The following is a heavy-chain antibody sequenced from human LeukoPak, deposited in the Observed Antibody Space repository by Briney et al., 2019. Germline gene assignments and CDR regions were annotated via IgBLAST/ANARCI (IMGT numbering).Heavy chain of an antibody. CDR3: ARADYDSSGYYYDY. CDR2: INPNSGGT. V-gene: IGHV1-2*02. Sequence: GASVKVSCKASGYTFTGYYMHWVQQAPGQGLEWMGWINPNSGGTNYAQKFQGRVTMTRDTSISTAYMELSRLRSDDTAVYYCARADYDSSGYYYDYWGQGTLVTVSS. J-gene: IGHJ4*02. D-gene: IGHD3-22*01. CDR1: GYTFTGYY.